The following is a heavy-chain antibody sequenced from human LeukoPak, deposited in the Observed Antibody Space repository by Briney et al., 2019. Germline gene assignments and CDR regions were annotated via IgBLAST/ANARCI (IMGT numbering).Heavy chain of an antibody. Sequence: GASVKVSCKASGYTFTGYYMHWVRQAPGQGLEWMGWINPNSGGTNYAQKLQGRVTMTRDTSISTAYMELSRLRSDDTAVYYCARLKYSGSYVDLDYWGQGTLVTVSS. CDR1: GYTFTGYY. J-gene: IGHJ4*02. V-gene: IGHV1-2*02. CDR2: INPNSGGT. D-gene: IGHD1-26*01. CDR3: ARLKYSGSYVDLDY.